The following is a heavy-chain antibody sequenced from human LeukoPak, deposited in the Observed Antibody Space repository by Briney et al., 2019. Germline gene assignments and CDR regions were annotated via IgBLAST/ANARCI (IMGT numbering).Heavy chain of an antibody. J-gene: IGHJ4*02. CDR3: ATTYYYDGSGYYFMPPFDY. CDR2: IYYSGST. Sequence: SETLSLTCTVSGGSISSYYWSWIRHPPGKGLEWIGYIYYSGSTNYKSSLKSRVTISVDTSKNQSSLKLSSVTAADTAVYYCATTYYYDGSGYYFMPPFDYWGQGTPVTVSS. V-gene: IGHV4-59*01. CDR1: GGSISSYY. D-gene: IGHD3-22*01.